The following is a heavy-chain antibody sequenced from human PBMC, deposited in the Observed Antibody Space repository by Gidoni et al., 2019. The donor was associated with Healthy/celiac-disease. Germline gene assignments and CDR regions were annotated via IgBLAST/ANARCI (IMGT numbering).Heavy chain of an antibody. D-gene: IGHD3-22*01. CDR1: GGPISSSNW. J-gene: IGHJ4*02. CDR3: ARDSYDSSGPND. CDR2: IYHSGST. V-gene: IGHV4-4*02. Sequence: QVQLQESGPGLVKPSGTLSLPFPVSGGPISSSNWWSWVRQPPGKGLEWIGEIYHSGSTNYNPSLKSRVTISVDKSKNQFSLKLSSVTAADTAVYYCARDSYDSSGPNDWGQGTLVTVSS.